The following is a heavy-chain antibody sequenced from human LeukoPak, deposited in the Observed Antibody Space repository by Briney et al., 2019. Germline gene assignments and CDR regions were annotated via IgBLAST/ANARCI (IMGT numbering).Heavy chain of an antibody. Sequence: SETLSLTCTVSGGSIRSYPWSWLRHPAGKGLEWFWHFYTSGNTNYNPSLKSRVTISVDTPKNQFSLKLTSLTAAHTAVYYLAREAPERYRGSYFDYWGQGTLVTVSS. V-gene: IGHV4-4*07. J-gene: IGHJ4*01. CDR1: GGSIRSYP. D-gene: IGHD5-12*01. CDR3: AREAPERYRGSYFDY. CDR2: FYTSGNT.